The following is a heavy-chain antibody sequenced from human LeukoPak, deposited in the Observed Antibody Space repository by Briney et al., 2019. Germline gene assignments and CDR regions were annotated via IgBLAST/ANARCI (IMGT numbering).Heavy chain of an antibody. CDR1: GYTFSSYY. D-gene: IGHD5-12*01. V-gene: IGHV1-46*01. J-gene: IGHJ4*02. CDR2: INPGGGST. CDR3: TRGLYGGYRGDY. Sequence: GASVKVSCKASGYTFSSYYMHWVRQAPGQGLEWMGLINPGGGSTIYAQKFQDRVTMTRDTSTGTVYMELSSLRSDDTAVCYCTRGLYGGYRGDYWGQGTLVTVSS.